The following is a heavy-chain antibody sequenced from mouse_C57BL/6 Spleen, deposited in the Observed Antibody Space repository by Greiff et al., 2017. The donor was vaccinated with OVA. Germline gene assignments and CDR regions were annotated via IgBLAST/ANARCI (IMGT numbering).Heavy chain of an antibody. D-gene: IGHD1-1*01. J-gene: IGHJ1*03. CDR1: GYAFSSSW. Sequence: VQLVESGPELVKPGASVKISCKASGYAFSSSWMNWVKQRPGKGLEWIGRIYPGDGDTNYNGKFKGKATLTADKSSSTAYMQLSSLTSEDSAVYFCASPVYYGSSYWYFDVWGTGTTVTVSS. V-gene: IGHV1-82*01. CDR2: IYPGDGDT. CDR3: ASPVYYGSSYWYFDV.